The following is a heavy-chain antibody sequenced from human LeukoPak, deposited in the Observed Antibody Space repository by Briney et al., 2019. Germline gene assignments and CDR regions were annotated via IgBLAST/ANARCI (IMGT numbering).Heavy chain of an antibody. CDR1: GFTFDDYG. CDR2: INWNGGST. CDR3: AKSGLNRFDY. D-gene: IGHD2-15*01. J-gene: IGHJ4*02. V-gene: IGHV3-20*04. Sequence: PGGSLRLSCAASGFTFDDYGMSWVRQAPGKGLEWVSGINWNGGSTGYADSVKGRFTISRDDSKNTLYLQMNSLRAEDTAVYYCAKSGLNRFDYWGQGTLVTVSS.